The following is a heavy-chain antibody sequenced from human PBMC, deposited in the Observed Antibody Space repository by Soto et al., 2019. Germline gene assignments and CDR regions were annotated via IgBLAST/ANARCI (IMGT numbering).Heavy chain of an antibody. J-gene: IGHJ4*02. CDR1: GFTFSSYW. V-gene: IGHV3-74*03. CDR2: INSDGSST. CDR3: TRVETFSSTSCYSVFDY. D-gene: IGHD2-2*01. Sequence: EVQLVESGGGLVQPGGSLRLSCAASGFTFSSYWMHWVRQAPGKGLVWVSRINSDGSSTTYADSVKGRFTISRDNAKNTLYLQMTSLRAEATAVYYCTRVETFSSTSCYSVFDYWGQGTLVTVSS.